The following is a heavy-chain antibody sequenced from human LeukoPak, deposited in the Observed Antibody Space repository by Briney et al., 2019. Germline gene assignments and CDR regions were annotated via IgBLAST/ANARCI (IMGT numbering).Heavy chain of an antibody. CDR2: IYYSGST. CDR3: ARGPNDFLTIFGVVSSNWFDP. V-gene: IGHV4-31*03. J-gene: IGHJ5*02. CDR1: GGSISSGGYY. D-gene: IGHD3-3*01. Sequence: SQTLSLTCTVSGGSISSGGYYWSWIRQHPGKGLEWIGYIYYSGSTYYNPSLKSRVTISVDTSKIQFSLKLSSVTAADTAVYYCARGPNDFLTIFGVVSSNWFDPWGQGTLVTVSS.